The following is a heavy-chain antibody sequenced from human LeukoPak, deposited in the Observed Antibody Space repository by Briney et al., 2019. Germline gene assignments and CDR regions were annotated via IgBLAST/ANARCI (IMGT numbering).Heavy chain of an antibody. CDR3: ARVKGRPYYYGSGSYFNLHFDY. J-gene: IGHJ4*02. CDR1: GGSISSSSYY. D-gene: IGHD3-10*01. Sequence: SETLSLTCTVSGGSISSSSYYWSWIRQPPGKGLEWIGEINHSGSTNYNPSLKSRVTISVDTSMNQFSLKLGSVTAADTAVYYCARVKGRPYYYGSGSYFNLHFDYWGQGTLVTVSS. CDR2: INHSGST. V-gene: IGHV4-39*07.